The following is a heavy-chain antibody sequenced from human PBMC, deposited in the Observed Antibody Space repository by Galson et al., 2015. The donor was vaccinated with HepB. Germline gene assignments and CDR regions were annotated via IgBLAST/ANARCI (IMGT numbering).Heavy chain of an antibody. J-gene: IGHJ6*03. CDR3: AKDPYSRSSHYYYHMDV. CDR1: GFTFSDHG. D-gene: IGHD6-6*01. Sequence: SLRLSCAASGFTFSDHGMHWVCQAPAKGLEWVAVVSHDGSIESYGDSVKGRFTISRDNSKNTLYLQMNSLSVDDTAVYYCAKDPYSRSSHYYYHMDVWGKGTTVIVSS. V-gene: IGHV3-30*18. CDR2: VSHDGSIE.